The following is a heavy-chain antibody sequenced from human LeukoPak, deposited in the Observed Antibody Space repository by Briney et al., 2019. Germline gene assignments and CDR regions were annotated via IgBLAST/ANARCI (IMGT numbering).Heavy chain of an antibody. Sequence: GSLRLSCAASGSTFSSYGMHWVRQAPGKGLEWVAVISYDGSNKYYADSVKGRFTISRDNSKNTLYLQMNSLRAEDTAVYYCAKVPPPDYEEPNDYWGQGTLVTVSS. CDR1: GSTFSSYG. D-gene: IGHD4-17*01. CDR3: AKVPPPDYEEPNDY. CDR2: ISYDGSNK. V-gene: IGHV3-30*18. J-gene: IGHJ4*02.